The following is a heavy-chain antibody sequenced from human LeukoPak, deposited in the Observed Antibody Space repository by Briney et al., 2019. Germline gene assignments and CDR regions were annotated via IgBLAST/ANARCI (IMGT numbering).Heavy chain of an antibody. Sequence: PSETLSLTCAVSGGSVSMSNWWSWVRQPPGKGLEWIGEIYQSGNTIYNPSLKSRITISVDKTKSLISPKVKSMTAAYTDVYYCTRVAYYVDYCALRYYYGLDVWGQGTMVTVSS. CDR1: GGSVSMSNW. D-gene: IGHD3-16*01. J-gene: IGHJ6*02. CDR2: IYQSGNT. CDR3: TRVAYYVDYCALRYYYGLDV. V-gene: IGHV4-4*02.